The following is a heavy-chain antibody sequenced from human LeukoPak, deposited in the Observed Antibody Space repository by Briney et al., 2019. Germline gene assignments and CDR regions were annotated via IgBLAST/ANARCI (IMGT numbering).Heavy chain of an antibody. V-gene: IGHV5-51*01. CDR1: GYSFTTYW. D-gene: IGHD5-12*01. Sequence: GESLKISCKGSGYSFTTYWIGWVRQMPGKGLEWMGIIYPGDSHTRYSPSVEGQVTISADESINTAYLQWSSLKASDTAMYYCARQLGGYSSSPWGQGTLVTVSS. J-gene: IGHJ5*02. CDR2: IYPGDSHT. CDR3: ARQLGGYSSSP.